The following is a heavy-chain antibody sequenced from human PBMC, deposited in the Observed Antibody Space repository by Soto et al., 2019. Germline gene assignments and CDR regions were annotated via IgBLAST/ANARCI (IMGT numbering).Heavy chain of an antibody. CDR2: ISGSGGST. D-gene: IGHD3-10*01. CDR1: GFTFSSYA. J-gene: IGHJ4*02. V-gene: IGHV3-23*01. CDR3: AKASTWFGEFPPFDY. Sequence: GGSLRLSCAASGFTFSSYAMSWVRQAPGKGLEWVSAISGSGGSTYYADSVKGRFTISRDNSKNTLYLQMNSLRAEDTAVYYCAKASTWFGEFPPFDYWGQGTLVTVSS.